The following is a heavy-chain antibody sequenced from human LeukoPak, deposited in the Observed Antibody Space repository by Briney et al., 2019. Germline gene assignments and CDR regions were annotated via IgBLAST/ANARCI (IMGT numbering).Heavy chain of an antibody. CDR1: SVSFSSYY. CDR2: IYYSGST. D-gene: IGHD6-13*01. CDR3: ASPLRYSSSWYTFDY. V-gene: IGHV4-39*01. Sequence: SETLSLTCAVYSVSFSSYYWGWIRQPPGKGLEWIGSIYYSGSTYYNPSLKSRVTISVDTSKNQFSLKLSSVTAADTAVYYCASPLRYSSSWYTFDYWGQGTLVTVSS. J-gene: IGHJ4*02.